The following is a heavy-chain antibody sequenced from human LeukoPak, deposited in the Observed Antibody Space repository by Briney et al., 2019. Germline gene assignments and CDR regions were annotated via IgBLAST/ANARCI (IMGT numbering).Heavy chain of an antibody. CDR2: ISSGSSTI. CDR1: GFTFSGYS. D-gene: IGHD2-21*02. J-gene: IGHJ4*02. V-gene: IGHV3-48*01. Sequence: GGSLRLSCAASGFTFSGYSMNWVRQAPGKGLEWVSYISSGSSTIYYADSVRGRFTISRDNAKSSLYLQMNSLRAEDTAVYYCARGRADYYFDYWSQGTLATVSS. CDR3: ARGRADYYFDY.